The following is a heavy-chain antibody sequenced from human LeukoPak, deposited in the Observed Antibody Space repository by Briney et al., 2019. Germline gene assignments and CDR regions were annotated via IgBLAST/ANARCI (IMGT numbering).Heavy chain of an antibody. V-gene: IGHV7-4-1*02. CDR1: GYTFTRYI. J-gene: IGHJ6*03. CDR3: ARAGAPSFYYYMDV. D-gene: IGHD1-26*01. Sequence: ASVKVSCKTSGYTFTRYIMNWVRQAPGQGLEWMGWINTNTGNPTYAQGFTGRFVFSLDTSVTTAYLQISSLQAEDTAVYYCARAGAPSFYYYMDVWGKGTTVTVSS. CDR2: INTNTGNP.